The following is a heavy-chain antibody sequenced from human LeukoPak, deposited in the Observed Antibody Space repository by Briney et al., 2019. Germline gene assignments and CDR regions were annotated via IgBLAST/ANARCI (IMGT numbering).Heavy chain of an antibody. V-gene: IGHV4-39*07. CDR1: GGSISSSSYY. Sequence: SETLSLTCTVSGGSISSSSYYWGWIRQPPGKGLEWIGSIYYSGSTYYNPSLKSRVTISVDTSKNQFSLKLSSVTAADTAVYYCAGKAVAGTDDIWGQGTMVTVSS. J-gene: IGHJ3*02. CDR3: AGKAVAGTDDI. CDR2: IYYSGST. D-gene: IGHD6-19*01.